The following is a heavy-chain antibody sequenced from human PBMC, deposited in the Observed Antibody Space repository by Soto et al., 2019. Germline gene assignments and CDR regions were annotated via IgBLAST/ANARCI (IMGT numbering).Heavy chain of an antibody. CDR3: ARTIRQLVPGYYMDV. CDR2: IYYSGST. J-gene: IGHJ6*03. D-gene: IGHD6-13*01. V-gene: IGHV4-39*01. CDR1: GGSISSSSYC. Sequence: PSETLSLTCTVSGGSISSSSYCWGWIRQPPGKGLEWIGSIYYSGSTYYNPSLKSRVTISVDTSKNQFSLKLSSVTAADTAVYYCARTIRQLVPGYYMDVWGKGTTVTVSS.